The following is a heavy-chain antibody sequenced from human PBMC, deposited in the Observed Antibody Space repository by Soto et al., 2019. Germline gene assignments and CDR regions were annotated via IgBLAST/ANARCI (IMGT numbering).Heavy chain of an antibody. Sequence: SETLSLTCTVSGGSISSGGYYWSWIRQHPGKGLEWIGYIYYSGSTYYNPSLKSRVTISVDTSKNQFSLKLSSVTAADTAVYYCARGLRGYTYGSVYDYWGQGTLVTVPS. V-gene: IGHV4-31*03. CDR2: IYYSGST. J-gene: IGHJ4*02. D-gene: IGHD3-10*01. CDR3: ARGLRGYTYGSVYDY. CDR1: GGSISSGGYY.